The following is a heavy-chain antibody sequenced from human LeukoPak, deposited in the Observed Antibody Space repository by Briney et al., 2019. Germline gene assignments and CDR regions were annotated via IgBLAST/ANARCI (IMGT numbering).Heavy chain of an antibody. J-gene: IGHJ4*02. V-gene: IGHV1-18*01. D-gene: IGHD4-17*01. Sequence: ASVKVSCTASGYTFINFGIYWVRQAPGQGLEWMGWISAYNGNTKYAQQFQGRVTKTTDTSTSTAYMELRSLRSGDTAVYYCARAHYGDPPGDYWGQGTLVTVSS. CDR3: ARAHYGDPPGDY. CDR2: ISAYNGNT. CDR1: GYTFINFG.